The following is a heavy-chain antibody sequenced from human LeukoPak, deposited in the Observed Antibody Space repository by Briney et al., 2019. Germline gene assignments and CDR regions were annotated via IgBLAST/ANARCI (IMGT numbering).Heavy chain of an antibody. Sequence: ASVKVSCKASGYTFTGYYMHWVRQAPGQGLEWMGWINPNSGGTNYAQKFQGRVTMTRDTSISTAYMELSRLRSDDTAVYYCARAPGAALYDSSGSPHFDYWGQGTLVTVSS. D-gene: IGHD3-22*01. J-gene: IGHJ4*02. V-gene: IGHV1-2*02. CDR3: ARAPGAALYDSSGSPHFDY. CDR2: INPNSGGT. CDR1: GYTFTGYY.